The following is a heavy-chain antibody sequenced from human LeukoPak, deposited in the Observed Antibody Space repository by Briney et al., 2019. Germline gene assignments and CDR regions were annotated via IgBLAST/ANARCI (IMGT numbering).Heavy chain of an antibody. J-gene: IGHJ4*02. D-gene: IGHD6-6*01. CDR1: GGSFSGYY. Sequence: PSETLSLTCAVYGGSFSGYYWSWIRQPPGKGLEWIGEINHSGSTNYNPSLKSRVTISVDTSKNQFSLKLSSVTAADTAVYYCARARRAARLFDYWGQGTLVTVSS. CDR3: ARARRAARLFDY. V-gene: IGHV4-34*01. CDR2: INHSGST.